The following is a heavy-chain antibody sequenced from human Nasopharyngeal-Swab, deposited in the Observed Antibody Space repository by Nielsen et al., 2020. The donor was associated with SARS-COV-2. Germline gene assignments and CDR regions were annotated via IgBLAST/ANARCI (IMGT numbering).Heavy chain of an antibody. CDR2: ISVYNGNT. J-gene: IGHJ6*03. CDR1: GYTFTTYG. Sequence: ASVKVSCKAFGYTFTTYGISWVRQAPGQGLEWMGWISVYNGNTNYAQKLQGRVTMTTDTSTSKAYMELRSLRSDDTAVYYCARVPEGYGDYGYYYYYMDVWGKGTTVTVSS. CDR3: ARVPEGYGDYGYYYYYMDV. D-gene: IGHD4-17*01. V-gene: IGHV1-18*01.